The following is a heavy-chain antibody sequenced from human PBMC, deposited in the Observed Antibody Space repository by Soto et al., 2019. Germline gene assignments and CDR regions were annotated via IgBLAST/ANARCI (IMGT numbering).Heavy chain of an antibody. V-gene: IGHV4-4*02. CDR3: ARVLQYCSGNSCYFDI. J-gene: IGHJ3*02. Sequence: QVQLQESGPGLVKPSGTLSLTCAVSGGSISSNNWWNWVRQSPGKGLEWIGEVYHSGTTNYNPSLXSXGXIXLDTSKNQFFLKLNSVTAADTAVYYCARVLQYCSGNSCYFDIWGQGTMVTVSS. CDR1: GGSISSNNW. D-gene: IGHD2-2*01. CDR2: VYHSGTT.